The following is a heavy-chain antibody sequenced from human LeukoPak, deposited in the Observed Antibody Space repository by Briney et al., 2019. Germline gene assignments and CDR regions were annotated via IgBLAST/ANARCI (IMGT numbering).Heavy chain of an antibody. Sequence: SETLSLTCTVSGGSISSSSYYWGWIRQPPGKGLEWIGSIYYSGSTYYNPSLKSRVTISVDTSKNQFSLKLSSVTAADTAVYYCARGLLWWFDYWGQGTLVTVSS. D-gene: IGHD2-21*01. CDR2: IYYSGST. J-gene: IGHJ4*02. V-gene: IGHV4-39*07. CDR1: GGSISSSSYY. CDR3: ARGLLWWFDY.